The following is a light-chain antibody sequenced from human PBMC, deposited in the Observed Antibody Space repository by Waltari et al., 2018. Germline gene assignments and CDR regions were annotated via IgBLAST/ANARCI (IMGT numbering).Light chain of an antibody. CDR2: LGS. J-gene: IGKJ1*01. Sequence: IVMTQSPLYLTVPPGEPASMSCRSSQSLLAYNVKNYLDWYLQRPGQSPQRLIYLGSRQAAGVPDRVSGSGSGTDFTLKITRVEAEHVGVYYCMQALQVPQTFGQGTKVEL. CDR3: MQALQVPQT. V-gene: IGKV2-28*01. CDR1: QSLLAYNVKNY.